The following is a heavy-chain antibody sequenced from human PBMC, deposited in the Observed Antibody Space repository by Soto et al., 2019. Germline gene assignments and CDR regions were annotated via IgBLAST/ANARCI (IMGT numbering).Heavy chain of an antibody. V-gene: IGHV4-59*04. CDR3: ARHRPRNVVVPRNWFDP. CDR2: IYYSGST. D-gene: IGHD2-2*01. J-gene: IGHJ5*02. Sequence: SETLSLTCTVSGGSISSYYWSWIRQPPGKGLEWIGYIYYSGSTYYNPSLKSRVTISVDTSKNQFSLKLSSVTAADTAVYYCARHRPRNVVVPRNWFDPRGQGTLVTVSS. CDR1: GGSISSYY.